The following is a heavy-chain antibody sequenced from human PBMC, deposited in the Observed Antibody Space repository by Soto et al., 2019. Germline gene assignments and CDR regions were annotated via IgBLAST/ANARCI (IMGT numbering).Heavy chain of an antibody. CDR2: IYYSGST. J-gene: IGHJ6*03. CDR1: GGSISSYY. V-gene: IGHV4-59*01. CDR3: ARVRSKKAPYYYYYMDV. D-gene: IGHD4-4*01. Sequence: PSETLSLTCTVSGGSISSYYWSWIRQPPGKGLEWIGYIYYSGSTNYNPSLKSRVTISVDTSKNQFSLKLSSVTAADTAVYYCARVRSKKAPYYYYYMDVWGKGTTVTVS.